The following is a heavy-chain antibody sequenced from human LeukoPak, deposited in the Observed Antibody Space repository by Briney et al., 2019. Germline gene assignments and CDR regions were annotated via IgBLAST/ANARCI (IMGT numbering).Heavy chain of an antibody. J-gene: IGHJ4*01. Sequence: GGSLRLSCAASGFNFIDYSMNWVRQAPGKGLEWISYIGISGGNTKYADSVKGRFTISRDKARNSLYLQMNSLRVEDTAVYYCARDHRYAFDNWGHGTLVTVSS. CDR1: GFNFIDYS. D-gene: IGHD5-12*01. V-gene: IGHV3-48*01. CDR3: ARDHRYAFDN. CDR2: IGISGGNT.